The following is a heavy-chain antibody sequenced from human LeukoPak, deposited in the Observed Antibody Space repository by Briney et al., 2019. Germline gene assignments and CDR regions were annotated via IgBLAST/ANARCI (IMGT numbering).Heavy chain of an antibody. CDR3: AREIYCSASSCTGGVFDI. CDR1: GFTVSSNY. V-gene: IGHV3-53*01. J-gene: IGHJ3*02. D-gene: IGHD2-15*01. Sequence: GGSLRLSCAASGFTVSSNYMSWVRQAQGKGMEWVSVIYSGGSTYFTDSVKGRFTISRDNSKNTLYLQMNSLRVEDTAVYYCAREIYCSASSCTGGVFDIWGQGTMVTVSS. CDR2: IYSGGST.